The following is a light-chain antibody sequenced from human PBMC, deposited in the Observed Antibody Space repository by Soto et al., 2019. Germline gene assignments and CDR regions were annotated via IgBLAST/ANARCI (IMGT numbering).Light chain of an antibody. V-gene: IGKV3-20*01. CDR3: QQHGSSPPSWT. CDR2: GAS. CDR1: QSVSSNY. J-gene: IGKJ1*01. Sequence: PGERATLFCRASQSVSSNYLAWYQQKPGQAPRLLIYGASSRATGIPDRFSGSGSGTDFSLTISRLEPEDSAVYYCQQHGSSPPSWTVGQGTKVEIK.